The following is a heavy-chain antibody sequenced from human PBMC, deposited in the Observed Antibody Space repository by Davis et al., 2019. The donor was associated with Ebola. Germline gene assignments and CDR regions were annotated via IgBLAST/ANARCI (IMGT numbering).Heavy chain of an antibody. CDR2: INHSGST. D-gene: IGHD3-10*01. CDR3: ARGRSYYYGSGSYYSY. CDR1: GFTFSSYA. J-gene: IGHJ4*02. V-gene: IGHV4-34*01. Sequence: ESLKISCAASGFTFSSYAMSWIRQPPGKGLEWIGEINHSGSTNYHPHLKNRVTISVDKSTNQFSLNLSSVTAAETAVYYCARGRSYYYGSGSYYSYWGQGTLVTVSS.